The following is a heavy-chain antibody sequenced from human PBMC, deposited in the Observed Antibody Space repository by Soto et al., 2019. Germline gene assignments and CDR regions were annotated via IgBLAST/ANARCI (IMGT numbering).Heavy chain of an antibody. V-gene: IGHV2-5*02. J-gene: IGHJ4*02. CDR2: IYWDDDE. Sequence: QITLKESGPALVKPTQTLTLTCTFSGFSLNTFGVGVAWIRQPPGKALECLAIIYWDDDERYSPSLRSRLTXTXVTSKNQVVLTMTNLDPVDTATYFCSHTTTVTTRDYWGQGTLVTVSS. D-gene: IGHD4-17*01. CDR1: GFSLNTFGVG. CDR3: SHTTTVTTRDY.